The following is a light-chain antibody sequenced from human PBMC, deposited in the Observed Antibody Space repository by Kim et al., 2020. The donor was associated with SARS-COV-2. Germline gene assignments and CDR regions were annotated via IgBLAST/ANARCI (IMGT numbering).Light chain of an antibody. V-gene: IGLV1-47*01. CDR2: KNN. J-gene: IGLJ2*01. CDR3: AAWDDSLSGRI. CDR1: SSNIGSNY. Sequence: GQMVTISCSGSSSNIGSNYVYWYQQLPGTAPKLLIYKNNQRPSGVPDRFSGSKSGTSASLAISGLRSEDEADYYCAAWDDSLSGRIFGGGTKVTVL.